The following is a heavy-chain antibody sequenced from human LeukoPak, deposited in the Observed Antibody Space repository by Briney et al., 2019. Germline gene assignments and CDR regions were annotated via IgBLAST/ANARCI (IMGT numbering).Heavy chain of an antibody. CDR2: FDPEDGET. V-gene: IGHV1-24*01. CDR1: GYTLTELS. Sequence: ASVKVSCKVSGYTLTELSMHWVRQAPGKGLELKGVFDPEDGETIYAQKFQGRVTMTEDTSTDTAYMELSSLRSEDTAVYYCATPQGDTAMVPYYFDYWGQGTLVTVSS. D-gene: IGHD5-18*01. J-gene: IGHJ4*02. CDR3: ATPQGDTAMVPYYFDY.